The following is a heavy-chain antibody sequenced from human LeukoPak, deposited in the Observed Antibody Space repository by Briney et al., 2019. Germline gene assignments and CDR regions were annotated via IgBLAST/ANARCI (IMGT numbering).Heavy chain of an antibody. CDR1: GYTFTSYY. D-gene: IGHD2-2*02. CDR3: ASPDYCSSTSCYRRSGYFQY. Sequence: GASVKVSCKASGYTFTSYYIHWVRQAPGQGLEWMGIINPSGGSTTYAQKFQGRVTMTRDTSTSTVYMELSSLRSEDTAVYYCASPDYCSSTSCYRRSGYFQYWGQGTLVTVSS. CDR2: INPSGGST. V-gene: IGHV1-46*01. J-gene: IGHJ1*01.